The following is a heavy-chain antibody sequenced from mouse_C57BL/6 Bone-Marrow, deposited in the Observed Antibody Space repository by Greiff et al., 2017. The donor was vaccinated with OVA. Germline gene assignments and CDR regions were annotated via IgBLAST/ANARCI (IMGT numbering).Heavy chain of an antibody. CDR3: ARVDTRDFDY. CDR1: GYTFTDYY. CDR2: INPNNGGT. V-gene: IGHV1-26*01. D-gene: IGHD5-1-1*01. J-gene: IGHJ2*01. Sequence: VQLQQSGPELVKPGASVKISCKASGYTFTDYYMNWVKQSHGKSLEWIGDINPNNGGTSYNQKFKGKATLTVDKSSSTAYMELRSLTSEDSAVYYCARVDTRDFDYWGQGTTLTVSS.